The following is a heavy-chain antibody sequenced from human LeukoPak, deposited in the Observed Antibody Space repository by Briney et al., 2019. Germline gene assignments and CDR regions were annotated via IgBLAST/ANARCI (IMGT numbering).Heavy chain of an antibody. D-gene: IGHD3-10*01. Sequence: GGSLRVSCAASGFTFSSYGMHWVRQAPGKGLEWVSAIGGSGVNTYYADSVKGRFTISRDNSKNTLYLQMNSLRAEDTAVYYCARGRPKGEAYFDYWGQGTLVTVSS. CDR1: GFTFSSYG. CDR2: IGGSGVNT. V-gene: IGHV3-23*01. J-gene: IGHJ4*02. CDR3: ARGRPKGEAYFDY.